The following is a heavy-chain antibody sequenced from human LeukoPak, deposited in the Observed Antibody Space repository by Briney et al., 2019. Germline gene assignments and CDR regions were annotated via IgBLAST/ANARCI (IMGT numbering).Heavy chain of an antibody. V-gene: IGHV3-53*01. J-gene: IGHJ4*02. CDR2: IYSGGST. CDR3: ARAGYRRENYFDY. CDR1: GFTVSSNY. Sequence: GGSLRLSCAASGFTVSSNYMSWVRQAPGKGLEWVSVIYSGGSTYYADSVKSRFTISRDNSKNTLYLQMNSLRAEDTAVYYCARAGYRRENYFDYWGQGTLVTVSS. D-gene: IGHD5-12*01.